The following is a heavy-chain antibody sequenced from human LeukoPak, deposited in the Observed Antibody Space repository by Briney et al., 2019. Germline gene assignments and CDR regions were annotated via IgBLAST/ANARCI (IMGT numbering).Heavy chain of an antibody. CDR3: ARGPPLFDP. CDR2: IDISSSST. CDR1: GFTFSDYT. Sequence: PGGSLRLSCVASGFTFSDYTMTWVRQAPGKGLEWISYIDISSSSTYYADSVKGRFTISRDNAKNSLYLQMSSLRVEDTALYYCARGPPLFDPWGQGTLVTVSS. J-gene: IGHJ5*02. V-gene: IGHV3-48*04.